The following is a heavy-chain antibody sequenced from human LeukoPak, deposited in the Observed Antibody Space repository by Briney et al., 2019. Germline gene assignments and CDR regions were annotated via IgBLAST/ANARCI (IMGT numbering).Heavy chain of an antibody. V-gene: IGHV4-4*02. CDR2: IYHSGST. J-gene: IGHJ5*02. CDR3: ARVGMSTGADWFDP. Sequence: SGTLSLTCAVSGGSISSSNWWSWVRQPPGKGLEWIGEIYHSGSTNYNPSLKSRVTISVDTSKNQFSLKLSSVTAADTAVYYCARVGMSTGADWFDPWGQGTLVTVSS. CDR1: GGSISSSNW. D-gene: IGHD4-11*01.